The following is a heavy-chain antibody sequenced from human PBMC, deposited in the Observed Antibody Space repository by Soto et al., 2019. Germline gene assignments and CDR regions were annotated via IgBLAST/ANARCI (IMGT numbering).Heavy chain of an antibody. D-gene: IGHD4-4*01. CDR2: INHSGST. Sequence: SETLSRTCAVYGGSFSGYYWSWIRQPPGKGLEWIGEINHSGSTNYNPSLKSRVTISVDTSKNQFSLKLSSVTAADTAVYYCARYTTVTTYYYYYYMYVWGKGTTVTVSS. CDR3: ARYTTVTTYYYYYYMYV. J-gene: IGHJ6*03. CDR1: GGSFSGYY. V-gene: IGHV4-34*01.